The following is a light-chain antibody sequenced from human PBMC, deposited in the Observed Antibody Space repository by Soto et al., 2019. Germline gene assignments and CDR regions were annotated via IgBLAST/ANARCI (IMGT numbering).Light chain of an antibody. CDR1: SSDVGSSNL. CDR3: CSFARSTTFYV. V-gene: IGLV2-23*01. Sequence: QSALTQPASVSGSPGQSITISCSGTSSDVGSSNLVSWYQQHPGKAPKLIIFEGDRRPSGVSGRFSASKSGNTASLTISGLQAEDEADDYCCSFARSTTFYVFGTGTKVTVL. CDR2: EGD. J-gene: IGLJ1*01.